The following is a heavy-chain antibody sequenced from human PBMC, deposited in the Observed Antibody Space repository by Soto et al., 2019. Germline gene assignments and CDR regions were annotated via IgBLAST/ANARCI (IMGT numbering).Heavy chain of an antibody. CDR2: IYYSGST. Sequence: SETPSLPCTVSGGSLSRSSYYWGWIRQPPGKGLEWIGSIYYSGSTYYNPSLKSRVTISVDTSKNQFSLKLSSVTAADTAVYYCARHDWFDPWGQGTLVTVSS. CDR3: ARHDWFDP. CDR1: GGSLSRSSYY. J-gene: IGHJ5*02. V-gene: IGHV4-39*01.